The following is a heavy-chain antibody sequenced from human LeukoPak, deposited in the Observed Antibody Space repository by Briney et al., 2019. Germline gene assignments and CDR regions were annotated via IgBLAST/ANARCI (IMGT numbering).Heavy chain of an antibody. D-gene: IGHD6-19*01. Sequence: SETLSLTCTVSGGSISSSSYYWGWIRQPRGKGLEWIGSIYYSGSTYYNPSLKSRVTISVDTSKNQFSLKLSSVTAADTAVYYCAGAVAGTFDYWGQGTLVTVSS. CDR2: IYYSGST. CDR1: GGSISSSSYY. V-gene: IGHV4-39*01. J-gene: IGHJ4*02. CDR3: AGAVAGTFDY.